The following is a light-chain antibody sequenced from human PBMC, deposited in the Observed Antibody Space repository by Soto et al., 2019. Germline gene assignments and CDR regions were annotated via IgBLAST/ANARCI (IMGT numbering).Light chain of an antibody. J-gene: IGKJ4*01. V-gene: IGKV3-15*01. CDR1: QSVTGH. CDR3: QQYSNWPLT. CDR2: GAS. Sequence: EIVMTQSPATLSVSPGERATLSCRASQSVTGHLAWYQQKPGQAPRLLFYGASTRATGIPARFSGSGSGTEFTLTISSLQAEDFAVYYCQQYSNWPLTFGGGTKVYIK.